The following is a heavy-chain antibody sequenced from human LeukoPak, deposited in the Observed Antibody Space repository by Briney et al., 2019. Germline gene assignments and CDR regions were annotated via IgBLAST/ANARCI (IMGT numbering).Heavy chain of an antibody. D-gene: IGHD4-11*01. Sequence: PSETLSLTCTVSGGSISSGGYSWSWLRQPPGKGLEWIGEINHSGSTNYNPSLKSRVTISVDTSKNQFSLKLSSVTAADTAVYYCARVLPTVTAINWFDPWGQGTLVTVSS. V-gene: IGHV4-39*07. CDR3: ARVLPTVTAINWFDP. CDR1: GGSISSGGYS. CDR2: INHSGST. J-gene: IGHJ5*02.